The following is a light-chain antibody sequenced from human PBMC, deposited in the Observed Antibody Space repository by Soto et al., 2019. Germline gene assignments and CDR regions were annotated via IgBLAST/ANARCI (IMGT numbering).Light chain of an antibody. V-gene: IGLV2-18*01. Sequence: QAVLTQPPSVSGSPGQSVTISCTGTTSDVDSYNRVSWYQQPPGTAPKLLIYEVSNRPSGVPDRFSGSKSANTASLTISGLQAEDEADYYCTLYTTSTTLSFGGGTQLTVL. J-gene: IGLJ3*02. CDR2: EVS. CDR1: TSDVDSYNR. CDR3: TLYTTSTTLS.